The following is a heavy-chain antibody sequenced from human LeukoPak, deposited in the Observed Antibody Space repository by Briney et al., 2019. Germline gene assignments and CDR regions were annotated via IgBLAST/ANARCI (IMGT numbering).Heavy chain of an antibody. D-gene: IGHD3-10*01. V-gene: IGHV1-8*03. CDR2: MNPNSGNT. Sequence: ASVKVSCKASGYTFTSYDINWVRQATGQGLEWMGWMNPNSGNTGYAQKFQGRVTITRNTSISTAYMELSSLRSEDTAVYYCARGPSYYYGSGSYYKDYYFDYWGQGTLVTVSS. CDR1: GYTFTSYD. CDR3: ARGPSYYYGSGSYYKDYYFDY. J-gene: IGHJ4*02.